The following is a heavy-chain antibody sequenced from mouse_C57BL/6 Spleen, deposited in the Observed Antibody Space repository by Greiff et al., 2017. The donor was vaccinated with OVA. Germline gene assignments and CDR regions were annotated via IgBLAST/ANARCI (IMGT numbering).Heavy chain of an antibody. CDR2: ILPGSGST. Sequence: QVQLQQSGAELMKPGASVKLSCKATGYTFTGYWIEWVKQRPGHGLEWIGEILPGSGSTNYNEKFKGKATFTADTSSNTAYMQLSSLTTEDCASYYCARSLRELRLPWFGYWGQGTLVTVSA. J-gene: IGHJ3*01. CDR1: GYTFTGYW. V-gene: IGHV1-9*01. CDR3: ARSLRELRLPWFGY. D-gene: IGHD3-2*02.